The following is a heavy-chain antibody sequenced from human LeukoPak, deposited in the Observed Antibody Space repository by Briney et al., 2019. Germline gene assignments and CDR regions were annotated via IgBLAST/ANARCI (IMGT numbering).Heavy chain of an antibody. J-gene: IGHJ4*02. D-gene: IGHD3-3*01. CDR2: IYTSGST. V-gene: IGHV4-4*07. CDR1: GGSISSYY. CDR3: ARGKPGYDFWSGYYSSYFDY. Sequence: PSETLSLTCTVSGGSISSYYWSWIRQPAGKGLEWIGRIYTSGSTNYNPSLKSRVTISVDTSKNQFSLKLSSVTAADTAVYYCARGKPGYDFWSGYYSSYFDYWGQGTLVTVSS.